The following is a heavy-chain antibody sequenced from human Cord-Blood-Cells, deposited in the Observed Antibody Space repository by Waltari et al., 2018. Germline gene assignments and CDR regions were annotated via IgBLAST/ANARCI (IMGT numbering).Heavy chain of an antibody. Sequence: QVQLVESGGGVVQPGRSLSLSCAASGFTFISYAMPWVRQAPGKGLEWVAVISYDGSNKYYADSVKGRFTISRDNSKNTLYLQMNSLRAEDTAVYYCAREGNWGWAFDIWGQGTMVTVSS. CDR2: ISYDGSNK. D-gene: IGHD7-27*01. J-gene: IGHJ3*02. CDR3: AREGNWGWAFDI. CDR1: GFTFISYA. V-gene: IGHV3-30-3*01.